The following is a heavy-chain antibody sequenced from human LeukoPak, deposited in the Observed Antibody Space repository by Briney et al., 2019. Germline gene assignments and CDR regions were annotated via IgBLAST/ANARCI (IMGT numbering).Heavy chain of an antibody. Sequence: ASVKVSCKASGGTFSSYAISWVRQAPGQGLEWMGGIIPIFGTANYAQKFQGRVTITADESTSTAYMELSSLRSEDTAVYYCARDLMSEYYDSTGFDIWGQGTMVTVSS. J-gene: IGHJ3*02. D-gene: IGHD3-22*01. CDR1: GGTFSSYA. V-gene: IGHV1-69*13. CDR2: IIPIFGTA. CDR3: ARDLMSEYYDSTGFDI.